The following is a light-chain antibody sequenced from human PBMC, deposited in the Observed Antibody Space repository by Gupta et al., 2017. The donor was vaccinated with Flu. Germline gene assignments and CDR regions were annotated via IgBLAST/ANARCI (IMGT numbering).Light chain of an antibody. Sequence: SALPQPASVSGSPGPSIAISSTGTRSDVGGYDYVYWYQQPPGKAPKLMIFEVSRRPSGLADRFSGSNYATTAAMTIAGLRAEEEAYYYWRSETTTNNVVVFGGGTKLTVL. CDR1: RSDVGGYDY. J-gene: IGLJ2*01. V-gene: IGLV2-14*01. CDR2: EVS. CDR3: RSETTTNNVVV.